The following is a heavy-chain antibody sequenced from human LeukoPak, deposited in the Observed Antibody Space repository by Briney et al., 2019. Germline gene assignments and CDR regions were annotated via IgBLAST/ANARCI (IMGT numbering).Heavy chain of an antibody. J-gene: IGHJ5*02. Sequence: HPGGSLRLSCAASGFTFSSYGMSWVRQAPGKGLEWVSAISGSGGSTYYADSVKGRFTISRDNSKNTVYLQMNSLRAEDTAVYYCAKDPRYSSGRGWFDPWGQGTLVTVSS. CDR3: AKDPRYSSGRGWFDP. V-gene: IGHV3-23*01. D-gene: IGHD6-19*01. CDR1: GFTFSSYG. CDR2: ISGSGGST.